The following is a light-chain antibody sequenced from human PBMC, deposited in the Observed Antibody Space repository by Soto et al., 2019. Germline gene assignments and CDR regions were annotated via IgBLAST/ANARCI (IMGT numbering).Light chain of an antibody. CDR2: EVS. CDR3: SSYAGSNNTYV. V-gene: IGLV2-8*01. CDR1: SSDVDDNNY. J-gene: IGLJ1*01. Sequence: QSVLTQLPSASGSPGQSVTISCTGTSSDVDDNNYVSWYQQHPGKAPKLMIYEVSKRPSGVPDRFSGSKSGNTASLTVSGLQAEDEADYYCSSYAGSNNTYVFGTGTKSPS.